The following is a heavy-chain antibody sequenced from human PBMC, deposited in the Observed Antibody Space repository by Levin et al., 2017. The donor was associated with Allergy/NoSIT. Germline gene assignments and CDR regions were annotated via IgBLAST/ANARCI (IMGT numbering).Heavy chain of an antibody. CDR2: ISSSSSTI. J-gene: IGHJ4*02. Sequence: GESLKISCAASGFSFSGYSMNWVRQAPGKGLEWVSYISSSSSTIYYADSVKGRFTISRDNAKNSLYLQMNSLRAEDTAVYYCARDLGRTARGRVDYWGQGTLVTVSS. D-gene: IGHD3-16*01. V-gene: IGHV3-48*01. CDR3: ARDLGRTARGRVDY. CDR1: GFSFSGYS.